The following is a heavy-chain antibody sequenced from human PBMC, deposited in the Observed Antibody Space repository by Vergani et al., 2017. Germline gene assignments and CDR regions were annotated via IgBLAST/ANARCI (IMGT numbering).Heavy chain of an antibody. CDR2: ISGSGGST. D-gene: IGHD4-11*01. CDR1: GFTFSSYA. Sequence: EVQLLESGGGLVQPGGSLRLSCAASGFTFSSYAMSRVRQAPGKGLEWVSAISGSGGSTYYADSVKGRFTISRDNSKNTLYLQMNSLRAEDTAVYYCAKARQAYSSYFDYWGQGTLVTVSS. J-gene: IGHJ4*02. CDR3: AKARQAYSSYFDY. V-gene: IGHV3-23*01.